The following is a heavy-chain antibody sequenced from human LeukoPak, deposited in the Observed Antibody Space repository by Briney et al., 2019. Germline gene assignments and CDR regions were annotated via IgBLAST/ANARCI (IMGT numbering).Heavy chain of an antibody. CDR2: IYSGGST. D-gene: IGHD2-21*02. V-gene: IGHV3-53*01. Sequence: GGSLRLSCAASGFVVGGNYMSWVRQAPGKGLEWVSVIYSGGSTYYADSVKGRFSTSRDSSTSTLFLQMDSLRVEDTAMYYCARPTDGDSTRYGMDVWGQGTTVTVSS. CDR1: GFVVGGNY. CDR3: ARPTDGDSTRYGMDV. J-gene: IGHJ6*02.